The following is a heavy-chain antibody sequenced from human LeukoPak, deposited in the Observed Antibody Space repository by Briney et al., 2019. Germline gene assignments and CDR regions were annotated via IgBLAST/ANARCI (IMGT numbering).Heavy chain of an antibody. CDR3: ARGGVVTPRASPDY. J-gene: IGHJ4*02. CDR1: GYTFTSYD. V-gene: IGHV1-8*01. CDR2: MNPNSGNT. D-gene: IGHD4-23*01. Sequence: ASVTVSCKASGYTFTSYDINWVRQATGQGLEWMGWMNPNSGNTGYAQKFQGRVTMTRNTSISTAYMELSSLRSEDTAVYYCARGGVVTPRASPDYWGQGTLVTVSA.